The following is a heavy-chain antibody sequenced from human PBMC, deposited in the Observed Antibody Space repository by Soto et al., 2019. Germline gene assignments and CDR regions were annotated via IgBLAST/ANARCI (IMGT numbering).Heavy chain of an antibody. CDR2: ISDGGGNT. Sequence: EVHLLESGGGLVQPGGSLRLACAASGFTFTDYAMSWVRQAPGKGLEWVSSISDGGGNTYYTDSVKGRFTISRDNSKSTLYLQINSLRAEDTAVYYCAKDRGAYRYFDYWGQGSLVTVSS. CDR3: AKDRGAYRYFDY. D-gene: IGHD2-21*01. CDR1: GFTFTDYA. V-gene: IGHV3-23*01. J-gene: IGHJ4*02.